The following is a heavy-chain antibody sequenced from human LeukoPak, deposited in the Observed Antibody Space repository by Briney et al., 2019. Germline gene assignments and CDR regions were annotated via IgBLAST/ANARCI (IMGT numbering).Heavy chain of an antibody. D-gene: IGHD3-16*01. CDR3: TKDKIQFGYYGMDV. V-gene: IGHV3-9*01. J-gene: IGHJ6*02. Sequence: GGSLRLSCAASGFTFDDYAMHWDRQAPGKGLEWVSGINWNSGSIGYADSVKGRFTISRDNAKNSLYLQMNSLRAEDTALYYCTKDKIQFGYYGMDVWGQGTTVIVSS. CDR2: INWNSGSI. CDR1: GFTFDDYA.